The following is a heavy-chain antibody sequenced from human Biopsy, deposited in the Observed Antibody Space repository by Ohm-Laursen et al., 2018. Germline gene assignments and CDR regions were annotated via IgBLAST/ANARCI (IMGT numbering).Heavy chain of an antibody. CDR1: GYTFTGYH. Sequence: ASVKVSCKASGYTFTGYHVHWVRQAPGQGLEWMGWINAKTGDTNYAQKFQGRVTMTRDTSISTAYVDLSSLRSDDTAVRYCTRGGYYYDSLAYYYWFDPWGQGTLVTVSS. J-gene: IGHJ5*02. D-gene: IGHD3-22*01. CDR2: INAKTGDT. CDR3: TRGGYYYDSLAYYYWFDP. V-gene: IGHV1-2*02.